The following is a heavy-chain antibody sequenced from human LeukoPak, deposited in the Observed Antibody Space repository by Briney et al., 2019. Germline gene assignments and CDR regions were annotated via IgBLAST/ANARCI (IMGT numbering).Heavy chain of an antibody. CDR3: VREGTSGNGDGYNSYDY. CDR1: GFTFSHFG. CDR2: IWYNGRNQ. D-gene: IGHD5-24*01. V-gene: IGHV3-33*01. J-gene: IGHJ4*02. Sequence: PGGSLRLSCAATGFTFSHFGMHWVRQAPGKGLEWVAVIWYNGRNQYYRDSVKGRFTISRDNFKNTLHLQMNSLRDEDTAMYYCVREGTSGNGDGYNSYDYWGQGTLVTVSS.